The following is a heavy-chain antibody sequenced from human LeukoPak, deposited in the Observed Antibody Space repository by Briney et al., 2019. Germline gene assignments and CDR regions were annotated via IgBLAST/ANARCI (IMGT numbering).Heavy chain of an antibody. Sequence: PSETLSLTCTVSGGSISSYYWSWIRQPAGKGLEWIGRIYTSGSTNYNPSLKSRVTMSVDTSKNQFSLKLSSVTAADTAVYYCVRGYCTNGVCYFDYWGQGTVVTVSS. CDR1: GGSISSYY. V-gene: IGHV4-4*07. J-gene: IGHJ4*02. D-gene: IGHD2-8*01. CDR2: IYTSGST. CDR3: VRGYCTNGVCYFDY.